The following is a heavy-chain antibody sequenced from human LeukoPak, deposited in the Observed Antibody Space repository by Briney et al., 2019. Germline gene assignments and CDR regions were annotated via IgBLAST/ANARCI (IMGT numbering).Heavy chain of an antibody. CDR3: ARETPAVRNNCFDP. V-gene: IGHV4-39*02. CDR2: VSYSGTT. D-gene: IGHD2-2*01. J-gene: IGHJ5*02. CDR1: GCSISSSTYY. Sequence: SETLSLTCTVSGCSISSSTYYWGWVRQPPGKGLEWIGSVSYSGTTYYNTSLRSRVTISIDTSRNQFSLKVTSVTAADTAVYYCARETPAVRNNCFDPWGQGTLVTVSS.